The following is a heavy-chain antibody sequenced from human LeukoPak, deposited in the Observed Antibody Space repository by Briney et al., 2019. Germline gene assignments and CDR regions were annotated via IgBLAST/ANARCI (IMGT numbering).Heavy chain of an antibody. CDR1: GFTFSSYA. D-gene: IGHD1-26*01. CDR3: AKDLFRRGSYLYYFDY. CDR2: ISGSGGST. V-gene: IGHV3-23*01. J-gene: IGHJ4*02. Sequence: GGSLRLSCAASGFTFSSYAMSWVRQAPGKGLEWVSAISGSGGSTYYADSVKGRFTISRDNSKNTLYLQMNSLRAEDTAVYYCAKDLFRRGSYLYYFDYWGQGTLVTVSS.